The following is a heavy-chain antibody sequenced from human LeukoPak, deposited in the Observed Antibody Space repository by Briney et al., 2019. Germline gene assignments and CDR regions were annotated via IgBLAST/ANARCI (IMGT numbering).Heavy chain of an antibody. CDR1: GVSISSGDYY. CDR2: IYYSGST. CDR3: ARDRGDTTDYYYGMDV. Sequence: SETLSLTCTVSGVSISSGDYYWSWIRQPPGKGLEWIGYIYYSGSTNYNPSLKSRVTISVDTSKSQFSLKLSSVTAADTAVYYCARDRGDTTDYYYGMDVWGQGTTVTVSS. V-gene: IGHV4-61*08. D-gene: IGHD5-18*01. J-gene: IGHJ6*02.